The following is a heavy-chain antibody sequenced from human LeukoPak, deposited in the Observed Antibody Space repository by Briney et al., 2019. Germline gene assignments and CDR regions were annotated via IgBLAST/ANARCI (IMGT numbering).Heavy chain of an antibody. CDR2: IYFTGDT. Sequence: SETLSLTCTVSGGSISSYYWSWIRLTPGKGLEWIGYIYFTGDTKYSPSLKSRVTISLDTSKNQVSLKLSSVTAADTAVYYCARGPWLYFDRWGQGTLVTVSS. CDR1: GGSISSYY. CDR3: ARGPWLYFDR. V-gene: IGHV4-59*01. J-gene: IGHJ4*02. D-gene: IGHD3-22*01.